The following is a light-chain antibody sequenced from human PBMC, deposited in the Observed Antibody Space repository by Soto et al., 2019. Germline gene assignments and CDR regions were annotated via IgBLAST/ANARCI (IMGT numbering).Light chain of an antibody. CDR2: SGN. V-gene: IGLV1-44*01. CDR3: AAWDDGLNGWV. Sequence: QAVVTQSPSVSGTPGQRVTISCSGSRSNIGSNPVNWYQQLPRTAPKLLVHSGNQRPSGVPDRFSGSESGTSASLAISGLRSEDEADYYCAAWDDGLNGWVFGGGTKLTVL. J-gene: IGLJ3*02. CDR1: RSNIGSNP.